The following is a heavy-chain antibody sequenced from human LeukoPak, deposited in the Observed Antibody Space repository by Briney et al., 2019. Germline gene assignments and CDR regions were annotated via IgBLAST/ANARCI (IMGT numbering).Heavy chain of an antibody. CDR1: GGSISSSSYC. J-gene: IGHJ4*02. CDR2: IKEDGSEK. D-gene: IGHD5-18*01. CDR3: TRQYTYGYEEFDL. V-gene: IGHV3-7*01. Sequence: ETLSLTCTVSGGSISSSSYCWGWIRQAPGKGLEWVADIKEDGSEKFYGDSVKGRFTISRDNAKNSLYLQMNSLRAEDTAMYYCTRQYTYGYEEFDLWGQGTLVTVSS.